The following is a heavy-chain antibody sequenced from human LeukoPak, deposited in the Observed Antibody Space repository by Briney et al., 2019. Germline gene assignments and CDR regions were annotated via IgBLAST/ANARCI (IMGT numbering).Heavy chain of an antibody. D-gene: IGHD5-18*01. CDR1: GGSISSSSFY. Sequence: SETLSLTCTVSGGSISSSSFYWGWIRQPPGKGLEWIGTIYYSGSTYYNPSLKSRVTISVDTSKNQFSLKLTSVTAADTAVYYCANEGDTAMDYWGQGTLVTVSS. CDR3: ANEGDTAMDY. V-gene: IGHV4-39*01. J-gene: IGHJ4*02. CDR2: IYYSGST.